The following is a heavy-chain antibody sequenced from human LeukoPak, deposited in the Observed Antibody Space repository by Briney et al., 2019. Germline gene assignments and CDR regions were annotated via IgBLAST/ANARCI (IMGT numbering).Heavy chain of an antibody. CDR2: IFYTGSA. CDR1: GDSINNGRYY. CDR3: ARRGIAAAAHFDF. D-gene: IGHD6-25*01. V-gene: IGHV4-39*01. J-gene: IGHJ4*02. Sequence: SETLSLTCTVSGDSINNGRYYWGWIRQPPGMRLEWIGSIFYTGSAHYHPSFESRVVITIDTANNQFSLRLPSVTAADTAVYFCARRGIAAAAHFDFWGQGSLVTVSS.